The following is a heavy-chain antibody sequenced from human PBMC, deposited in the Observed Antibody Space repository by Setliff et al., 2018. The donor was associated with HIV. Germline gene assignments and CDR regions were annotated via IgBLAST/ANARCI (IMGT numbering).Heavy chain of an antibody. J-gene: IGHJ5*02. V-gene: IGHV3-15*01. Sequence: GESLKISCAASGFTFNDAWMNWVRQAPGKGLEWVGRIKSKTDGGTTDYATPVKGRFTISRDDSKTTVYLQMNSLKTEDTAVYYCTLKHTWGQGTLVTSPQ. CDR2: IKSKTDGGTT. D-gene: IGHD2-21*01. CDR1: GFTFNDAW. CDR3: TLKHT.